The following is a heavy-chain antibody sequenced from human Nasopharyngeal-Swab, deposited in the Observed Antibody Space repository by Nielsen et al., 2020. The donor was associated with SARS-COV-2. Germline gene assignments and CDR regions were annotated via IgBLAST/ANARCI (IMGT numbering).Heavy chain of an antibody. CDR1: GFTFSSYS. J-gene: IGHJ6*03. CDR3: EGVVIKYYYYYYMDV. Sequence: GESLKISCAASGFTFSSYSMNWVRQAPGKGLEWVSSISSSSSYIYYADSVKGRFTISRDNAKNSLYLQMNSLRAEDTAVYYCEGVVIKYYYYYYMDVWGKGTTVTVSS. V-gene: IGHV3-21*01. D-gene: IGHD3-22*01. CDR2: ISSSSSYI.